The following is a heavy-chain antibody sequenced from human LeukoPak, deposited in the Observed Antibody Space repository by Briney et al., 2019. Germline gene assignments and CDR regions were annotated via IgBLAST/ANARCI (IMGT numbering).Heavy chain of an antibody. CDR1: GFTFSNYG. V-gene: IGHV3-30*02. Sequence: GGSLRLSCAASGFTFSNYGMHWVRQAPGKGLEWVAFIRYDASNKYYADSVKGRFTISRDNSRNTLYLQMNSLRAEDTAVYYCAKDGVWIGEKKANMDVWGKGTTVSISS. D-gene: IGHD3-10*01. J-gene: IGHJ6*03. CDR3: AKDGVWIGEKKANMDV. CDR2: IRYDASNK.